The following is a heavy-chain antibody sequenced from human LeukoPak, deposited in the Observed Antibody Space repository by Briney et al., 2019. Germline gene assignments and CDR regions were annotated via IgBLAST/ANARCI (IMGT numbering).Heavy chain of an antibody. D-gene: IGHD6-19*01. Sequence: ASVKVSFKDSGYTFTGYYMHWVRQAPGQGLEWVGWINPNSGGTNYAQKFQGRVPMTRDTSISTAYMELSRLRSDDTAVYYCARYSSGWYGDDAFDIWGQGTMVTVSS. V-gene: IGHV1-2*02. CDR3: ARYSSGWYGDDAFDI. CDR2: INPNSGGT. CDR1: GYTFTGYY. J-gene: IGHJ3*02.